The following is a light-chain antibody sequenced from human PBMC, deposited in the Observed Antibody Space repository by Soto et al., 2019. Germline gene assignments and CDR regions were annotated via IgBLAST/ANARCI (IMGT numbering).Light chain of an antibody. J-gene: IGKJ1*01. CDR3: QQYNNWPQT. CDR1: RSVSSN. Sequence: EIVMTQSPATLSVSPGERATLSCRASRSVSSNLAWYQQKPGQAPRLLIYGASTRATGIPARFSGSGSGTEFTLTISSLQSEDFAVYDCQQYNNWPQTFGQGTKVEIK. CDR2: GAS. V-gene: IGKV3-15*01.